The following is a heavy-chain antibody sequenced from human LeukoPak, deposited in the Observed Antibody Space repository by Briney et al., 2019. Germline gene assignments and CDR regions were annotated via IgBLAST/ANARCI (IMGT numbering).Heavy chain of an antibody. J-gene: IGHJ3*02. V-gene: IGHV3-33*01. CDR3: ARVRRITIFGVVPDHGSAFDI. D-gene: IGHD3-3*01. Sequence: GRSLRLSCAASGFTFSSYCMHWVRQAPGKGLEWVAVIWYDGSNKYYADSVKGRFTISRDNSKNTLYLQMNSLRAEDTAVYYCARVRRITIFGVVPDHGSAFDIWGQGTMVTVSS. CDR2: IWYDGSNK. CDR1: GFTFSSYC.